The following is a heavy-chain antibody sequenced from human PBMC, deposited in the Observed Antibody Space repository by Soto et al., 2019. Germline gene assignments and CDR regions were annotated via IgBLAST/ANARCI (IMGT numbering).Heavy chain of an antibody. Sequence: QVQLQQWGAGLLKPSETLSLKCAVTVGSLSGYYWSWIRQPAGKGLEWIGEVKDGGHTNYSPSLRGRVTISSDTFNNQFSLRLNSVTAADTGVYYCARGQEGVVATHWDQGSLVTVSS. CDR3: ARGQEGVVATH. J-gene: IGHJ4*02. CDR2: VKDGGHT. D-gene: IGHD5-12*01. CDR1: VGSLSGYY. V-gene: IGHV4-34*01.